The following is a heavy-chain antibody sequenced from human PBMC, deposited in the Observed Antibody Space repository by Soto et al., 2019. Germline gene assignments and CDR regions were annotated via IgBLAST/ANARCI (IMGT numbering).Heavy chain of an antibody. CDR2: IYYSGST. V-gene: IGHV4-39*01. CDR3: ASLQVVPAAGRLDY. J-gene: IGHJ4*02. Sequence: PSETLSLTCTVSGGSISSSSYYWGWIRQPPGKGLEWIGSIYYSGSTYYNPSLKSRVTISVDTSKNQFSLKLSSVTAADTAVYYCASLQVVPAAGRLDYWGQGTLVTVSS. D-gene: IGHD2-2*01. CDR1: GGSISSSSYY.